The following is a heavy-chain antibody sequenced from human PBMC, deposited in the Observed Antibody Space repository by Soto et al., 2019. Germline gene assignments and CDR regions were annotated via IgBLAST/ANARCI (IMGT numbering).Heavy chain of an antibody. J-gene: IGHJ4*02. D-gene: IGHD5-12*01. CDR2: ITAENGNT. CDR3: ARVVLEWLPTSGFED. Sequence: QIQLVQSGAEVKKPGASVKVSCKASGYSFTSYGITWVRQAPGQWPEWLGWITAENGNTNYAQKFQGRSTMTPDTSTNTAFMELRGLRSDDTAVYYCARVVLEWLPTSGFEDWGQGTLVTVSS. CDR1: GYSFTSYG. V-gene: IGHV1-18*04.